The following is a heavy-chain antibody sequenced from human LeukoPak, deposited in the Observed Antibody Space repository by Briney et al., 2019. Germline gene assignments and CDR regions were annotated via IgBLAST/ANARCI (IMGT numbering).Heavy chain of an antibody. Sequence: SETLSLTCAVYGGSFSGYYWSWIRQPPGKGLEWIGEINHSGSTNYNPSLKSRVTISVDTSKNQFSLKLSSVTAADTAVYYCARYXVWGYYDSSGYYYLDYWGQGTLVTVSS. V-gene: IGHV4-34*01. D-gene: IGHD3-22*01. CDR1: GGSFSGYY. CDR2: INHSGST. CDR3: ARYXVWGYYDSSGYYYLDY. J-gene: IGHJ4*02.